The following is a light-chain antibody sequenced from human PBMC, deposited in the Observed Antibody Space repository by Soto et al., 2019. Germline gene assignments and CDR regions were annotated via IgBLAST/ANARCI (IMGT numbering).Light chain of an antibody. CDR2: AAS. Sequence: DVQMTQSPSSLSASVGDRVTITCRASQGISDYLAWYQQRPGKVPKLLIYAASTLHSGVPSRFSGSGSVTHFTLTISSLQHEDVATYYCQMYNRVPIAFGGGTKVEI. CDR1: QGISDY. J-gene: IGKJ4*01. CDR3: QMYNRVPIA. V-gene: IGKV1-27*01.